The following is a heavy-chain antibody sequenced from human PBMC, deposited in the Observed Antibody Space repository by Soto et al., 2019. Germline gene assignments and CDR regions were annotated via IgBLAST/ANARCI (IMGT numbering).Heavy chain of an antibody. CDR1: GYTFTSYD. D-gene: IGHD2-2*02. J-gene: IGHJ6*02. CDR2: MNANSGNT. CDR3: ARGLGYQLLYSYYGRDV. V-gene: IGHV1-8*01. Sequence: QVQLVQSGAEVKKPGASVKVSCKASGYTFTSYDINWVRQATGQGLEWMGGMNANSGNTGYAQKFQGRVTMTRNTSISTAYMELSSLRSEDTAVYYCARGLGYQLLYSYYGRDVWGQGTTVTVSS.